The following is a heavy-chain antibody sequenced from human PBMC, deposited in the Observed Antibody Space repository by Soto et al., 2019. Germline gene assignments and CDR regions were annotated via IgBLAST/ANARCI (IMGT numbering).Heavy chain of an antibody. V-gene: IGHV4-59*01. Sequence: SQTLSLPCTVSGGSISSYYWSWIRQPPGKGLEWIGYIYYSGSTNYNPSLKSRVTISVDTSKNQFSLKLSSVTAADTAVYYCARSIAAAAQRAYFDYWGQGTLVTVSS. CDR1: GGSISSYY. J-gene: IGHJ4*02. CDR2: IYYSGST. CDR3: ARSIAAAAQRAYFDY. D-gene: IGHD6-13*01.